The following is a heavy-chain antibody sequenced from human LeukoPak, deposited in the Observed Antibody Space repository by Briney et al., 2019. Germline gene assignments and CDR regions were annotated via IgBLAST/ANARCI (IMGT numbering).Heavy chain of an antibody. CDR2: IYYSGST. CDR1: GGSISSSSYY. V-gene: IGHV4-39*07. J-gene: IGHJ4*02. D-gene: IGHD1-26*01. CDR3: ASGHSGSYHGFDY. Sequence: SETLSLTCTVSGGSISSSSYYWGWIRQPPGKGLEWIGSIYYSGSTYYNPSLKSRVTISVDTSKNQFSLKLSSVTAADTAVYYCASGHSGSYHGFDYWGQGTLVTVSS.